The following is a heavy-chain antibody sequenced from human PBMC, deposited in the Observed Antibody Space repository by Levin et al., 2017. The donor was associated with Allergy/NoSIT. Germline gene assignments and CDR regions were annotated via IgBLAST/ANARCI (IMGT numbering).Heavy chain of an antibody. V-gene: IGHV3-74*01. CDR2: INSDGSTT. CDR3: AREVPLVATATGWFDC. J-gene: IGHJ4*02. Sequence: GESLKISCAASGFTFSGYWMYWVRQAPGKGLVWVSRINSDGSTTSYADSVKGRFTISRDNAENTLYLQMNSLRAEDTAVYYCAREVPLVATATGWFDCRGQGTLVTVSS. D-gene: IGHD2-2*01. CDR1: GFTFSGYW.